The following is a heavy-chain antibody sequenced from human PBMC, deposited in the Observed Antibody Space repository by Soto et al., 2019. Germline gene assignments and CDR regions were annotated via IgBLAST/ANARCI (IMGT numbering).Heavy chain of an antibody. J-gene: IGHJ4*02. CDR1: GFSLSTTAEG. Sequence: QITLKESGPTLVKPTQTLTLTCTFSGFSLSTTAEGVGWIRQPPGKALEWLALIYWDDDERYSPSLKSRLTITKDTSKNQVVLTMTNVDPVDTATYYSAHGSCSSADCYPNPYLDYWGQGILVTVSS. CDR2: IYWDDDE. V-gene: IGHV2-5*02. CDR3: AHGSCSSADCYPNPYLDY. D-gene: IGHD2-2*01.